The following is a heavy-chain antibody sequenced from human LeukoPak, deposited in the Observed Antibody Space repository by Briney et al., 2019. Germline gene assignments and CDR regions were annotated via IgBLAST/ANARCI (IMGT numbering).Heavy chain of an antibody. D-gene: IGHD6-13*01. Sequence: GGSLRLSCAASGFTFSDYYMSWIRQAPGKGLEWVSYISSSSSYTNYADSVKGRFTISRDNAKNSLYLQMNSLRAEDTAVYYCAKLRAAEVDAFDIWGQGTMVTVSS. CDR1: GFTFSDYY. J-gene: IGHJ3*02. CDR2: ISSSSSYT. CDR3: AKLRAAEVDAFDI. V-gene: IGHV3-11*03.